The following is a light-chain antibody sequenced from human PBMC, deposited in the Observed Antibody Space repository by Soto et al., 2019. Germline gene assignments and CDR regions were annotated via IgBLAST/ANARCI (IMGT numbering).Light chain of an antibody. J-gene: IGLJ2*01. CDR3: QSYDSSLSGSGV. CDR2: GNS. V-gene: IGLV1-40*01. Sequence: QSVLTQPPSVSGAPGQRVTISCTGSSSNIGAGYDVHWYQQLPGTAPKLLIYGNSNRPSGVPDRFSGSKPGTSASLAITGLQAEDEADYYCQSYDSSLSGSGVFGGGTKLTVL. CDR1: SSNIGAGYD.